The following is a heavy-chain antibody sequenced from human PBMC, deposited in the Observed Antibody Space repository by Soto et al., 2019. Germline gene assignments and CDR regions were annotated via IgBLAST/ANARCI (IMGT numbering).Heavy chain of an antibody. J-gene: IGHJ6*02. Sequence: GALRLSCAASGFTFSNAWISWVRPAPGKGLKWVGRIKSKTDGGTTDYAAPVKGRFTISRDDSKNTLYLQMNSLKTEDTAVYYCTTDPYCDSSGYYYSYYYGMDVCGQGTTVTVS. CDR3: TTDPYCDSSGYYYSYYYGMDV. CDR2: IKSKTDGGTT. D-gene: IGHD3-22*01. V-gene: IGHV3-15*01. CDR1: GFTFSNAW.